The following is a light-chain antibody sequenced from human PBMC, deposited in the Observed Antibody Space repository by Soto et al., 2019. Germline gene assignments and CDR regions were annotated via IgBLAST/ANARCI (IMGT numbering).Light chain of an antibody. V-gene: IGKV2-28*01. CDR1: RILLHSTGHNY. CDR3: QQYGGSPRT. J-gene: IGKJ1*01. Sequence: DSVLTQSPLALPVTPVEPCSISCISGRILLHSTGHNYLDCYLQKPGQSPQLLIYLGSNRATGVPARFSGSGSGTEFTLSISSLQSEDSAVYYCQQYGGSPRTFGQGTKVDIK. CDR2: LGS.